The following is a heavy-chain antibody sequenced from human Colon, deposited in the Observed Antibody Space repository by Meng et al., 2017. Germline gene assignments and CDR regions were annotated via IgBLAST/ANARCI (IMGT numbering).Heavy chain of an antibody. CDR1: GYTFTDYW. CDR2: IQPYYGDR. CDR3: VREFRVNDL. J-gene: IGHJ5*02. Sequence: ASVKVSCKALGYTFTDYWINWVRQAPGQGPEWMGRIQPYYGDRNLAQKLQGRVTMSTDPSISTAYLEMSSLRHDDTAVYYCVREFRVNDLWGQGTPVTVSS. V-gene: IGHV1-2*06.